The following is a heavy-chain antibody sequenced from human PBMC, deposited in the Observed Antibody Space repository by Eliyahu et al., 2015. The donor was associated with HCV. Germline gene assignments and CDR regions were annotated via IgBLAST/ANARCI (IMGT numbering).Heavy chain of an antibody. D-gene: IGHD3-16*01. CDR2: ITTNGGST. V-gene: IGHV3-64*01. J-gene: IGHJ4*02. CDR3: ARVPITSPAPYFDY. Sequence: EVQLVESGGGLVQPGGSLRLSXAASGFXFSSYDMHWVRQAPGKGLEYVSAITTNGGSTHYANSVRGRFTISRDNSKNTLYLQMGSLRGDDMAVYYCARVPITSPAPYFDYWGPGTLVTVSS. CDR1: GFXFSSYD.